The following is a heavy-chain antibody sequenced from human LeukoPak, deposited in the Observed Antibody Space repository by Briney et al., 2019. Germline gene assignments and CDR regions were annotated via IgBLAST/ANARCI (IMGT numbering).Heavy chain of an antibody. CDR3: ARGDPHADL. CDR2: ITISGHTK. V-gene: IGHV3-48*03. Sequence: GGSLRLSCAASGFDLSTYGMNWVRQAPGKGLEWIADITISGHTKNYADSVKGRFTISRDNARTSLYLQMNSLRVEGTGVYYCARGDPHADLWGQGTLVTVSS. J-gene: IGHJ5*02. CDR1: GFDLSTYG.